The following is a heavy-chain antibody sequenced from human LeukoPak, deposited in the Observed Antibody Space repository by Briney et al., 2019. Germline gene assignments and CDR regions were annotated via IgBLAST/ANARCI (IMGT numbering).Heavy chain of an antibody. Sequence: GRSLRLSCAASGFTFSSDAMHWVRQAPGKGLEWVTIISFDGSNKYYADSVKGRFTISRDNSKNTLYLQMNSLRADDTAVYYCARDHYGGNLGRAFDLWGQGTMVTVSS. CDR1: GFTFSSDA. V-gene: IGHV3-30-3*01. D-gene: IGHD4-23*01. J-gene: IGHJ3*01. CDR2: ISFDGSNK. CDR3: ARDHYGGNLGRAFDL.